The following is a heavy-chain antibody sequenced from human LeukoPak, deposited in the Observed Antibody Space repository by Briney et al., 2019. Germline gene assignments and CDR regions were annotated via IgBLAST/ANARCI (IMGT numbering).Heavy chain of an antibody. Sequence: GGSLRLSCAASGFTFSGYSMNWVRQAPGKGLEWVSSISSSSSYIYYADSVKGRFTISRDNAKNSLYLQMNSLRAEDTAVYYCARDAVAGARFDYWGQGTLVTVSS. V-gene: IGHV3-21*01. CDR3: ARDAVAGARFDY. CDR2: ISSSSSYI. D-gene: IGHD6-19*01. J-gene: IGHJ4*02. CDR1: GFTFSGYS.